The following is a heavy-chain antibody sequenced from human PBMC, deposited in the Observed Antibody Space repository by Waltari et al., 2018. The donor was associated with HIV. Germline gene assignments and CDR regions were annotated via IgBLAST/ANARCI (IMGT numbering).Heavy chain of an antibody. J-gene: IGHJ6*02. CDR3: ARARVRSGYGLYYYYGLDV. D-gene: IGHD5-12*01. CDR1: GASISSGNTS. CDR2: IYSSGST. V-gene: IGHV4-61*02. Sequence: QVQLQESGPGLVKPSQTLSLTCTVSGASISSGNTSWSWIRQPAGKGLDWIGRIYSSGSTNYNPSLKSRVTISLDTSKNQFSLKLTSVTAADTAVYYCARARVRSGYGLYYYYGLDVWGQGTTVTVSS.